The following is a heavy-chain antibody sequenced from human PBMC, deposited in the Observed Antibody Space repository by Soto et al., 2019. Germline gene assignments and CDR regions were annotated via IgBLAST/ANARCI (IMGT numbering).Heavy chain of an antibody. CDR1: GFTFDDYA. D-gene: IGHD2-15*01. Sequence: EAQLVESGGGLVQPGRSLRLSCAASGFTFDDYAMHWVRQAPGKGLEWVSGISWNSGSIGYADSVKGRFTISRDNAKNSLYLQMNSLRAEDTALYYCAKDICSGGSCYSYYGMDVWGQGTTVTVSS. J-gene: IGHJ6*02. CDR3: AKDICSGGSCYSYYGMDV. V-gene: IGHV3-9*01. CDR2: ISWNSGSI.